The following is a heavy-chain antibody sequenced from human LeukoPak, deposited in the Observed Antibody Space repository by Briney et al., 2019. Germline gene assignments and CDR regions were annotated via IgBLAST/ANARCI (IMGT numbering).Heavy chain of an antibody. J-gene: IGHJ6*03. CDR2: IKKDGSEK. Sequence: GGSLRLSCAASGFTFINYWMSWVRQAPGKGLEWVANIKKDGSEKYYVDSVKGRFTISRDNAKNSLYLQMNSLRAEDTAVYYCARSTHYYYYMDVWGKGTTVTVSS. V-gene: IGHV3-7*01. CDR3: ARSTHYYYYMDV. CDR1: GFTFINYW.